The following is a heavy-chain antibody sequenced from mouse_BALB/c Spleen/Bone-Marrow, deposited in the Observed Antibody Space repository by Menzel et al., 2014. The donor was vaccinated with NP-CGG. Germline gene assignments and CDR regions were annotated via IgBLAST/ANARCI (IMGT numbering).Heavy chain of an antibody. V-gene: IGHV1-4*01. Sequence: QVQLQQSGAELARPGASVKMPCQASGYTLTRYTMHWEKKRPGQGLEWIGYIIPNSGYSNYNQKFKDKATLTADKSSSTAYMQLSSLTSEDSAVYYCTIRYYAMDYWGQGTSVTVSS. CDR3: TIRYYAMDY. D-gene: IGHD1-1*01. J-gene: IGHJ4*01. CDR2: IIPNSGYS. CDR1: GYTLTRYT.